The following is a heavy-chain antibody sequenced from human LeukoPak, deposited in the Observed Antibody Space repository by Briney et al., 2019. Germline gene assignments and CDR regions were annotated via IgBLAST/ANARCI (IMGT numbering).Heavy chain of an antibody. CDR1: GYTFTSYY. D-gene: IGHD3-10*01. CDR2: ISPSGGST. Sequence: ASVKVSCKASGYTFTSYYMHWVRQAPGQGLEWMGIISPSGGSTAHAQKFRGRLTMTRDMSTSTVYMELSSLRSEDTAVYYCARGRGSGTYYLDYWGQGTLVTVPS. V-gene: IGHV1-46*01. CDR3: ARGRGSGTYYLDY. J-gene: IGHJ4*02.